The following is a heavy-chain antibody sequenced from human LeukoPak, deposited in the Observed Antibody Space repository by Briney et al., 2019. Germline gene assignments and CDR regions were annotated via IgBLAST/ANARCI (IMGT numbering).Heavy chain of an antibody. V-gene: IGHV3-15*01. J-gene: IGHJ4*02. CDR2: IKSKTDGGTT. D-gene: IGHD3-10*01. CDR3: TTRITMVRGPVDY. CDR1: GFTFSNAW. Sequence: GGSLRLSCAASGFTFSNAWMSCVRQAPGKGLEWVGRIKSKTDGGTTDYAAPVKGRFTISRDDSKNTLYLQMNSLKTEDTAVYYCTTRITMVRGPVDYWGQGTLVTVSS.